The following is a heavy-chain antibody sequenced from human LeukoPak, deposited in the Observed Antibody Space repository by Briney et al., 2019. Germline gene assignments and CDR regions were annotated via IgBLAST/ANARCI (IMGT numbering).Heavy chain of an antibody. CDR3: ARIRSPPYYDILTGYSGWFDP. CDR1: GFSLSTSGVC. CDR2: IDWDDDK. J-gene: IGHJ5*02. V-gene: IGHV2-70*01. Sequence: SGPTLVNPTQTLTLTCTFSGFSLSTSGVCVSWIRQPPGKALEWLALIDWDDDKYYSTSLKTRLTISKDTSKNQVVLTMTNVDPVDTATYYCARIRSPPYYDILTGYSGWFDPWGQGTLVTVSS. D-gene: IGHD3-9*01.